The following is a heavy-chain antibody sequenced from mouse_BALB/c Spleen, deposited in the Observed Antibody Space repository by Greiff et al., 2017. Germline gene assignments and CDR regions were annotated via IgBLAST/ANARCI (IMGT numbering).Heavy chain of an antibody. D-gene: IGHD2-1*01. CDR2: IYPYNGGT. Sequence: EVKLQQSGPELVKPGASVKISCKASGYTFTDYNMHWVKQSHGKSLEWIGYIYPYNGGTGYNQKFKSKATLTVDNSSSTAYMELRSLTSEDSAVYYCVYGNYGAFFDYWGQGTTLTVSS. CDR3: VYGNYGAFFDY. V-gene: IGHV1S29*02. J-gene: IGHJ2*01. CDR1: GYTFTDYN.